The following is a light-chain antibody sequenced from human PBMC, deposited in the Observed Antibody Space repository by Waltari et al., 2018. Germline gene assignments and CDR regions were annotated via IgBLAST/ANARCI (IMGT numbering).Light chain of an antibody. CDR2: AAS. Sequence: SSLSASVGDRVTITCRASQSISSYLNWYQQKPGKAPKLLIYAASSLQSGVPSRFSGSGSGTDFTLTISSLQPEDFATYYCQQSYSTLRTFGQGTKVE. V-gene: IGKV1-39*01. CDR3: QQSYSTLRT. CDR1: QSISSY. J-gene: IGKJ1*01.